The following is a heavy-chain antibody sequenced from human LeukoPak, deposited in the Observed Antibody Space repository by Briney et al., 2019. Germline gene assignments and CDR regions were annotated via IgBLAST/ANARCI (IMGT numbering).Heavy chain of an antibody. CDR1: GDSVSSNDAA. Sequence: SQTLSLTCAISGDSVSSNDAAWNWIRQSPSRGLEWLGRTYYRSKWYSAYAVSVKSRITINPDTSKNQFSLQLKSVTPEDTAVYYCARRGGHPLDIWGQGTMVTVSS. D-gene: IGHD2-15*01. CDR2: TYYRSKWYS. J-gene: IGHJ3*02. CDR3: ARRGGHPLDI. V-gene: IGHV6-1*01.